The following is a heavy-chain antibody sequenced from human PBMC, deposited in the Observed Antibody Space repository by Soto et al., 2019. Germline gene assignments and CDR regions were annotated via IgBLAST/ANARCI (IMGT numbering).Heavy chain of an antibody. Sequence: QVQLVQSGAEVKNPGASVKVSCKASGYTFTGYAIHWVRQAPGQRLEWMGLINGGNGDTKYSQKFQGRVTISRDTSASTAYMELTSLGSEDTAVYHCARGYCSSTSCQYYFDFWGQGTLVTVSS. CDR3: ARGYCSSTSCQYYFDF. V-gene: IGHV1-3*01. CDR1: GYTFTGYA. J-gene: IGHJ4*02. CDR2: INGGNGDT. D-gene: IGHD2-2*01.